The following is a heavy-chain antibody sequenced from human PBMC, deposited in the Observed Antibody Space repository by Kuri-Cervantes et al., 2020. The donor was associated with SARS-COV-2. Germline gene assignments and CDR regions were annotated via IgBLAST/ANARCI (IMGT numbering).Heavy chain of an antibody. V-gene: IGHV1-2*04. Sequence: AAVKVSCKAYGYTFNDYYMHWVRQAPGQGLEWMGWINHKTGGTHYAQQFRGSITMTRDTSISTVYLDLRRLRSDDTAVYYCARARIVVFAVVSNESDNWGPGTLVTVSS. CDR1: GYTFNDYY. D-gene: IGHD3-3*01. J-gene: IGHJ4*02. CDR2: INHKTGGT. CDR3: ARARIVVFAVVSNESDN.